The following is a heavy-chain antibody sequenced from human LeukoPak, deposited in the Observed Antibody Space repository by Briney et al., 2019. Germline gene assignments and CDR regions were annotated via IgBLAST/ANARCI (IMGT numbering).Heavy chain of an antibody. V-gene: IGHV4-61*01. J-gene: IGHJ2*01. Sequence: SETLSLTCTASGDSITNSNYYWSWIRQPPGKGLEWIAYIYYSGSTNYNPSLKSRVTISVDTSKNQFSLKLSSVTAADTAVYYCARVYYSNSYDYWYFDLWGRGTLVTVSS. CDR2: IYYSGST. D-gene: IGHD6-13*01. CDR1: GDSITNSNYY. CDR3: ARVYYSNSYDYWYFDL.